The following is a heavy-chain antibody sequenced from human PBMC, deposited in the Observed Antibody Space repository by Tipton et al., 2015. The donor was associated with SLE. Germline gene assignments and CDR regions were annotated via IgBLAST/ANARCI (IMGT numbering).Heavy chain of an antibody. CDR3: VRDRKDYSDFGALDI. J-gene: IGHJ3*02. CDR1: GGSISSGDCY. CDR2: IYYSGST. Sequence: TLSLTCTVSGGSISSGDCYWSWIRQPPGKGLEWIGYIYYSGSTYYNPSLKSRLTISVDTSKNQFSLKLMSVTAADTAVYHCVRDRKDYSDFGALDIWGQGTMVSVSS. D-gene: IGHD4-11*01. V-gene: IGHV4-30-4*01.